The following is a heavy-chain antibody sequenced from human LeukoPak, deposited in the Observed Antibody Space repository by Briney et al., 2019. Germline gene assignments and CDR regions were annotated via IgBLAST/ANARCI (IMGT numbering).Heavy chain of an antibody. CDR1: GLTFSTAW. J-gene: IGHJ5*02. V-gene: IGHV3-15*01. CDR2: IKNNNEGGTA. Sequence: GGALRVSCTASGLTFSTAWMSWVRQAPGKGVEWVGRIKNNNEGGTADFGAPVKDRFTMSRDDSRNTFYLQMNSLRTVDTAVYYCTTDRYYFDPWGQGTLVTVSS. CDR3: TTDRYYFDP. D-gene: IGHD3-22*01.